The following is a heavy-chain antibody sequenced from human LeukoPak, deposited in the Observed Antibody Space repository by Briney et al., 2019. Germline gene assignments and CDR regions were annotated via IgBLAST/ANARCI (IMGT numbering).Heavy chain of an antibody. D-gene: IGHD2-2*01. CDR3: ARVWCSSTNCFTGWFDP. CDR2: MNPNTGNT. J-gene: IGHJ5*02. CDR1: RYTFTTYD. Sequence: ASVKVSCKGSRYTFTTYDINWVRQAAGQGLGWMGWMNPNTGNTGYAQKFQGRVTMTRNTSISTAYMELSSLRSEDTAVYYCARVWCSSTNCFTGWFDPWGQGTLVTVSS. V-gene: IGHV1-8*01.